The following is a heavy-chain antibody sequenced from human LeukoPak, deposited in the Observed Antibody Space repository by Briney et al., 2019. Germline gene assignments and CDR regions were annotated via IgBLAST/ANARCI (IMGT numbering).Heavy chain of an antibody. D-gene: IGHD6-19*01. CDR2: IYYSGST. CDR3: ASPFGAVAGPLGY. J-gene: IGHJ4*02. V-gene: IGHV4-59*01. CDR1: GGSISSYY. Sequence: SETLSLTCTVSGGSISSYYWSWIRQPPGKGLEWIGYIYYSGSTNYNPSLKSRVTISVDTSKNQFSLKLSSVTAADTAVYYCASPFGAVAGPLGYWGQGTLVTVSS.